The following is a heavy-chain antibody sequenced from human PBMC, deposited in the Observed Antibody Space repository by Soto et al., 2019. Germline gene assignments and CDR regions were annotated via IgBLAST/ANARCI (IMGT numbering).Heavy chain of an antibody. J-gene: IGHJ4*02. CDR3: ARVLRYSSSWYFDY. D-gene: IGHD6-13*01. CDR1: GGSISSYY. CDR2: IYYSGST. V-gene: IGHV4-59*01. Sequence: PSETLSLTCTVSGGSISSYYWSWIRQPPGKGLEWIGYIYYSGSTNYNPSLKSRVTISVDTSKNQFSLKLSSVTAADTAVYYCARVLRYSSSWYFDYWGQGTLVTVSS.